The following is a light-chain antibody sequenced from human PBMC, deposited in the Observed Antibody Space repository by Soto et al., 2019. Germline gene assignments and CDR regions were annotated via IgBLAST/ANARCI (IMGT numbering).Light chain of an antibody. Sequence: QSALTQPRSVSGSPGQSVTISCTGASNNVGGYNYVSWYQHHPGTVPQLIIYDVTKRPSGVPDRFSGSKSGNTASLTISGLQVEDEADYYCCSYAGTYTWIFGGGTKVTVL. CDR3: CSYAGTYTWI. V-gene: IGLV2-11*01. CDR2: DVT. J-gene: IGLJ2*01. CDR1: SNNVGGYNY.